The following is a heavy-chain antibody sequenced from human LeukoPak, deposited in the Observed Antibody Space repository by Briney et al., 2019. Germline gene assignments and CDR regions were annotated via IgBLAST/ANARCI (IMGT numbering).Heavy chain of an antibody. Sequence: GGSLRLSCAASGFTFSNYGMHWVRQAPGKGLEWVAVMSYDGSNKYYADSVKGRFTISRDNSKNTLYLQMNSLRAEDTAVYYCAKTLRPLKAWGQGTLVTVSS. D-gene: IGHD6-6*01. CDR2: MSYDGSNK. CDR3: AKTLRPLKA. CDR1: GFTFSNYG. J-gene: IGHJ5*02. V-gene: IGHV3-30*18.